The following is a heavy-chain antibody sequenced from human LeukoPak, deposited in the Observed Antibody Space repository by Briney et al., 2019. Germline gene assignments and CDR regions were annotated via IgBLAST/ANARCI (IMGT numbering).Heavy chain of an antibody. D-gene: IGHD2-8*01. CDR2: IKQDGSEK. J-gene: IGHJ4*02. Sequence: PGGSLRLSCEVSIFTISNYWMSWVRQAPGKGLEWVANIKQDGSEKNYVDSVKGRFTISRDNDKNSLYLQMNSLREEDTAVYFCARDGLYDIPFDYWGQGILVTVSS. CDR1: IFTISNYW. CDR3: ARDGLYDIPFDY. V-gene: IGHV3-7*05.